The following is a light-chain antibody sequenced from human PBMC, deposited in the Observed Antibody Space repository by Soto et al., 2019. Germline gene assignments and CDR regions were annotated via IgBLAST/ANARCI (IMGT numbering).Light chain of an antibody. V-gene: IGLV1-51*01. CDR3: ATWDTNLSAV. Sequence: QSVLTQPPSVSAAPGQTVTISCSGGTSNIGHNYVSWYQQLPGTAPTLLIYGNDKRPSGIPDRFSGSKSRTSATLAITGLQTGDEADYYCATWDTNLSAVFGGGTKVTVL. J-gene: IGLJ3*02. CDR1: TSNIGHNY. CDR2: GND.